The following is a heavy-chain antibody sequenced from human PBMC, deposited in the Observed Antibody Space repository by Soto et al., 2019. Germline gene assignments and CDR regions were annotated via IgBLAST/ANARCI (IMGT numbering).Heavy chain of an antibody. Sequence: QVQLVQSGAEVKKPGASVKVSCKASGYTFTSYAMHWVRQAPGQRLEWMGWINAGNGNTKYSQKFQGRVTITRDTSASAADMELSSLRSEDTAVYYCASLRHSPSYDCCYGMDVWGQGTTVTVSS. CDR1: GYTFTSYA. CDR2: INAGNGNT. D-gene: IGHD5-18*01. J-gene: IGHJ6*02. V-gene: IGHV1-3*01. CDR3: ASLRHSPSYDCCYGMDV.